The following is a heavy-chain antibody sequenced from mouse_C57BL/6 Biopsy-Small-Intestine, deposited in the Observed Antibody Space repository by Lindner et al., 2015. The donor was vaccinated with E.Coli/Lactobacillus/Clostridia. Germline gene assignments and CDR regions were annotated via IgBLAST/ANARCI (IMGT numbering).Heavy chain of an antibody. J-gene: IGHJ3*01. CDR1: GYAFSSYW. D-gene: IGHD3-2*02. CDR2: IYPGDGDT. CDR3: ARKDSSGPFAY. V-gene: IGHV1-80*01. Sequence: VQLQESGAELVKPGASVKISCKASGYAFSSYWMNWVKQRPGRGLEWIGQIYPGDGDTNYNGKFKGKATLTADKSSSTAYMHLSSLTSEDSAVYFCARKDSSGPFAYWGQGTLVTVSA.